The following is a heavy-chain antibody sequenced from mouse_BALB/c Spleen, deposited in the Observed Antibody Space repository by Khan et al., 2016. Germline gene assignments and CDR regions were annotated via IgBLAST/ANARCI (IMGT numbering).Heavy chain of an antibody. CDR1: GYSITSDYA. Sequence: EVQLQESGPGLVKPSQSLSLTCTVTGYSITSDYAWNWIRQFPGNKLEWMGYISYSGSTSYNPSLKSRISITRATSKSQFILKLNSVTTENTATYYCTSDYYCSSYMDYWGQGTTLTVSS. V-gene: IGHV3-2*02. CDR2: ISYSGST. J-gene: IGHJ2*01. D-gene: IGHD1-1*01. CDR3: TSDYYCSSYMDY.